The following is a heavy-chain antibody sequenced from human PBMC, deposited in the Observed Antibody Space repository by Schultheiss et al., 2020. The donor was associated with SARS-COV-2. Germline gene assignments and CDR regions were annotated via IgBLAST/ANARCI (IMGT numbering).Heavy chain of an antibody. CDR3: ARGVAARLENDY. CDR2: INPNSGGT. V-gene: IGHV1-2*02. Sequence: ASVKVSCKASGYTFTDYYMHWVRQAPGQGLEWMGWINPNSGGTNYAQKLQGRVTMTTDTSTSTAYMELRSLRSDDTAVYYCARGVAARLENDYWGQGTLVTVSS. D-gene: IGHD6-6*01. CDR1: GYTFTDYY. J-gene: IGHJ4*02.